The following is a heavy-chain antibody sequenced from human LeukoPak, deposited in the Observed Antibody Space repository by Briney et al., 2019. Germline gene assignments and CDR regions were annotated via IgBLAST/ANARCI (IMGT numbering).Heavy chain of an antibody. D-gene: IGHD5-24*01. V-gene: IGHV4-34*01. CDR1: GGSFSGYY. CDR2: INHSGST. CDR3: ARVVGYKIDY. J-gene: IGHJ4*02. Sequence: SETLSLTCAVYGGSFSGYYWSWIRQPPGKGLEWIGEINHSGSTNYNPSLKSRVTISVDTSKNQFSLKLSSVTAADTAVYYCARVVGYKIDYWGQGTLVTVSS.